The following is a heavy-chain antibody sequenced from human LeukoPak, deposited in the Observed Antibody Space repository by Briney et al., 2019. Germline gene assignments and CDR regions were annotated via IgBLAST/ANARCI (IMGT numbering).Heavy chain of an antibody. CDR2: IPYDGSNK. CDR3: AKDSAVVAATPGHYFDH. J-gene: IGHJ4*02. CDR1: GFTFSSYG. V-gene: IGHV3-30*02. D-gene: IGHD2-15*01. Sequence: GGSRRLSCAASGFTFSSYGMHWVRQAPGKGLEWVAFIPYDGSNKYYTDSVKGRFTNTRDNSRNTMYVQMNSLRPEDTAVYYCAKDSAVVAATPGHYFDHWGQGTLYTVSS.